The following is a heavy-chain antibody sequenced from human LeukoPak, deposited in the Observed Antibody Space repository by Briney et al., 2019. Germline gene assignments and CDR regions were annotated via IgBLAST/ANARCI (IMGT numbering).Heavy chain of an antibody. CDR3: ARGGYGRYYYYVDV. V-gene: IGHV4-59*01. D-gene: IGHD3-16*01. CDR1: GGSISSYY. CDR2: IYYSGST. J-gene: IGHJ6*03. Sequence: PSETLSLTCTVSGGSISSYYWSWIRQPPGKGLEWIGYIYYSGSTNYNPSLKSRVTISVDTSKNQFSLKLSSVTAADTAVYYCARGGYGRYYYYVDVWGKGTTVTVSS.